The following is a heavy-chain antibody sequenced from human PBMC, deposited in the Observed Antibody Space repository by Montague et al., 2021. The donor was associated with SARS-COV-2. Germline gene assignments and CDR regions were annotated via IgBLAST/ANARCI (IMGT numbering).Heavy chain of an antibody. CDR2: IYYSGST. D-gene: IGHD3-22*01. Sequence: SETLPLTCTVSGGSISGSSYYWGWIRQPPGKGLEWIGSIYYSGSTYYNPSLKSRVTISVDTSKNQFPLKLSSVTAADTAVYYCAREGGWLSRGSYYFDYWGQGTLVTVSS. J-gene: IGHJ4*02. CDR3: AREGGWLSRGSYYFDY. CDR1: GGSISGSSYY. V-gene: IGHV4-39*06.